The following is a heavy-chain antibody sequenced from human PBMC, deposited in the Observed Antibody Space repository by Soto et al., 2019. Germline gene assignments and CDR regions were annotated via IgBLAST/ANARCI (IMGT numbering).Heavy chain of an antibody. CDR3: ARDRDYYKADY. V-gene: IGHV3-7*01. J-gene: IGHJ4*02. CDR1: GFIFTDYW. D-gene: IGHD1-26*01. Sequence: EVQLVESGGGLVQPGGSLRLSCAASGFIFTDYWMGRVRQAPGKGLEWVATIMKDGGVKKYVDSVKGRFTISRDNAKNSLLLQMNRLRVEDTAVYYCARDRDYYKADYWGQGTLVTVSS. CDR2: IMKDGGVK.